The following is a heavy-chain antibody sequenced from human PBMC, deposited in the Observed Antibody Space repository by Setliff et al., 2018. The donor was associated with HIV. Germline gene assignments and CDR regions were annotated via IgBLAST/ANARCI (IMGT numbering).Heavy chain of an antibody. D-gene: IGHD5-18*01. CDR2: IIPLFGTA. V-gene: IGHV1-69*05. Sequence: GASVKVSCKASGYTFTDYYLNWVRQAPGQGLEWMGGIIPLFGTANYAQKFQGRVTMTTDESTSTAYMELSSLRSEDTAVYYCARGITTAMVGYYFDYWGQGTLVTVSS. J-gene: IGHJ4*02. CDR3: ARGITTAMVGYYFDY. CDR1: GYTFTDYY.